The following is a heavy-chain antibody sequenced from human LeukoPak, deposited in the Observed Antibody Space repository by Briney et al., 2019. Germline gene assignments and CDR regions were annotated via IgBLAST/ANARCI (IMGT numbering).Heavy chain of an antibody. CDR2: IFPGDSDT. Sequence: GESLKISCKGSGYRFDAHWIGWVRQMPGKGLEWMGIIFPGDSDTTYSPSFQGQVAISADKSTTTVYLQWSSLRDSDPAMYYCARRAGNYESSGYYSFDYWGQGTLVTVSS. CDR3: ARRAGNYESSGYYSFDY. J-gene: IGHJ4*02. D-gene: IGHD3-22*01. V-gene: IGHV5-51*01. CDR1: GYRFDAHW.